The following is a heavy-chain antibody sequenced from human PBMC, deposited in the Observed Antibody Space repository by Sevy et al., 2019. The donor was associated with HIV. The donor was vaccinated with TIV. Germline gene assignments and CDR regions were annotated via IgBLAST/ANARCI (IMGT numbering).Heavy chain of an antibody. V-gene: IGHV1-24*01. CDR3: ATDGPYDFWSGSRPFDI. CDR2: FDPEDGET. D-gene: IGHD3-3*01. J-gene: IGHJ3*02. Sequence: ASVKVSCKVSGYTLTELSMHWVRQAPGKGLEWMGGFDPEDGETIYAQKFQGRVTMTEDTSTDTANLEMSSLRSEDTAVYYCATDGPYDFWSGSRPFDIWGQGTMVTVSS. CDR1: GYTLTELS.